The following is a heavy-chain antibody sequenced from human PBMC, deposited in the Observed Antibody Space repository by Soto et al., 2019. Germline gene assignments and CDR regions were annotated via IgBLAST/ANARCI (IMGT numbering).Heavy chain of an antibody. D-gene: IGHD3-22*01. CDR1: GGSVSSGYHY. CDR2: VYYSGST. CDR3: ATESSGSSPLHFDF. Sequence: QVLLEESGPGLVKPSQTLSLTCTVSGGSVSSGYHYWRWIRQPPGKGLEWIGYVYYSGSTYYNPSLGSRVTISIDTSKNQFSLKLNPGTASDAAVYFCATESSGSSPLHFDFWGQGALVSVSS. V-gene: IGHV4-30-4*01. J-gene: IGHJ4*02.